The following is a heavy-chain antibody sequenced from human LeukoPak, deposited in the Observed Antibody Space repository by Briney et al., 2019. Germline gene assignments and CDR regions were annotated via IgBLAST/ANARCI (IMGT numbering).Heavy chain of an antibody. Sequence: GGSLRLSCAASGFTFSKCWMLWVRQAPGKGLESVSRINTDGTVTTYADSAKGRFTVSRDNADNTMFLQMNSVRDEDTAVYYCATKQWLAPPPDSWGQGTPVTVSS. D-gene: IGHD6-19*01. CDR2: INTDGTVT. CDR1: GFTFSKCW. V-gene: IGHV3-74*01. J-gene: IGHJ4*02. CDR3: ATKQWLAPPPDS.